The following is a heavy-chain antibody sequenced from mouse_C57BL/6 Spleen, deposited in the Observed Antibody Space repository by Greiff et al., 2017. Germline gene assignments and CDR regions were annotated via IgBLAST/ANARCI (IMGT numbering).Heavy chain of an antibody. V-gene: IGHV1-18*01. CDR3: ARKVDSSGSGFAY. CDR2: INPNNGGT. D-gene: IGHD3-2*02. J-gene: IGHJ3*01. Sequence: VQLQQSGPELVKPGASVKIPCKASGYTFTDYNMDWVKQSHGKSLEWIGDINPNNGGTIYNQKFKGKATLTVDKSSSTAYMGLRSLTSEDTAVYYCARKVDSSGSGFAYWGQGTLVTVSA. CDR1: GYTFTDYN.